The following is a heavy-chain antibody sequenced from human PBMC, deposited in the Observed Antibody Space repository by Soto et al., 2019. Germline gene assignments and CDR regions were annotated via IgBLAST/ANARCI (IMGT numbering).Heavy chain of an antibody. CDR3: VGGQYYFDY. CDR2: ISYDGSDK. CDR1: GFPFTSYG. V-gene: IGHV3-30*03. J-gene: IGHJ4*02. Sequence: QVQLVESGGGVVQPGRSLRLSCAASGFPFTSYGMHWVREGPDKGLEWVAIISYDGSDKYYADSVKVRFTISRDNSKNTLYLQMNRLRPEDTALYYCVGGQYYFDYRGQGTLVIVSS. D-gene: IGHD3-10*01.